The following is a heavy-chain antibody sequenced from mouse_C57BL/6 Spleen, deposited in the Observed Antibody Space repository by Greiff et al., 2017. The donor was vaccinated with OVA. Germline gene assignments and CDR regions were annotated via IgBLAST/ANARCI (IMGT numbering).Heavy chain of an antibody. J-gene: IGHJ2*01. Sequence: VQLQQSGPVLVKPGASVKMSCKASGYTFTDYYMNWVKQSHGQGLEWIGVINPYNGGTSYNQKFKGKATLTVDKSSITAYMELSSLTSEDSAVYYCDKGGSSLDYWGQGTTLTVSS. CDR1: GYTFTDYY. V-gene: IGHV1-19*01. CDR2: INPYNGGT. CDR3: DKGGSSLDY. D-gene: IGHD1-1*01.